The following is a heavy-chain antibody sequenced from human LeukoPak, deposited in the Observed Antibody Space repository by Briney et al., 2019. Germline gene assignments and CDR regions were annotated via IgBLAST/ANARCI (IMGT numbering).Heavy chain of an antibody. Sequence: GGSLRLSCAASGFTFSSYWMHWVRQAPGKGLVWVSRINSDGSSTSYADSVKGRFTISRDNAKNSLYLQMNSLRAEDTAVYYCARTTVTTYFDYWGQGTLVTVSS. V-gene: IGHV3-74*01. CDR1: GFTFSSYW. D-gene: IGHD4-17*01. CDR3: ARTTVTTYFDY. J-gene: IGHJ4*02. CDR2: INSDGSST.